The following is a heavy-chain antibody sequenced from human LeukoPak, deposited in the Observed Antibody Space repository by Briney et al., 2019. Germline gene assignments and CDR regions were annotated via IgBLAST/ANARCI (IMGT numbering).Heavy chain of an antibody. D-gene: IGHD3-22*01. Sequence: PSETLSLTCTVSGGSISSGSYFWSWIRQPAGKGLEWIGYIYYSGSANYNPSLKSRITISVDTSKNQFSLKLSSVTAADTAVYYCAKSGRRYYDSSGYYDSDFDYWGQGTLVTVSS. CDR2: IYYSGSA. CDR1: GGSISSGSYF. CDR3: AKSGRRYYDSSGYYDSDFDY. V-gene: IGHV4-61*10. J-gene: IGHJ4*02.